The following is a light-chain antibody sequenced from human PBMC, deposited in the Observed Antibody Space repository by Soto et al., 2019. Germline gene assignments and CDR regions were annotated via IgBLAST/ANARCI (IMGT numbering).Light chain of an antibody. V-gene: IGKV1-33*01. CDR1: QDISDN. CDR3: QQYDDRPIT. J-gene: IGKJ5*01. Sequence: DIQMTQSPSSLSTSVGDRVTITCQASQDISDNLNWYQQKQGKAPKVLISDVSNLETGVSSRFSGSGSGTDFTFTISSLQAEDVATYYCQQYDDRPITFGQGTRLEIK. CDR2: DVS.